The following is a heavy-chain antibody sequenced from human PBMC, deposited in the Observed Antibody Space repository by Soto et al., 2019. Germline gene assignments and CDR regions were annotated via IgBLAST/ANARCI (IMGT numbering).Heavy chain of an antibody. CDR1: DAETGPDS. V-gene: IGHV4-59*01. J-gene: IGHJ5*01. D-gene: IGHD2-21*02. CDR2: LYNTGST. CDR3: VIYLWCDCGVDCYPFAT. Sequence: SETRSDNWTSSDAETGPDSCIWFRQCPGKGLEWIGYLYNTGSTIYNPSLKSRVTISVDTSKNQFSLKMNSVTAADTAVYYCVIYLWCDCGVDCYPFATRGQ.